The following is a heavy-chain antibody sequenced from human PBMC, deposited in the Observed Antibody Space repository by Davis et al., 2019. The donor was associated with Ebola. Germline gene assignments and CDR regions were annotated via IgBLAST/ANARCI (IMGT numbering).Heavy chain of an antibody. J-gene: IGHJ4*02. CDR1: GFTFTGHY. CDR3: VRDARLASN. Sequence: GESLKISCVASGFTFTGHYMNWICQAPGKGLEWLSYISPDSGDTKYADSVKGRFTISRDNAKNSLYLQMDSLRLEDTAFYYCVRDARLASNWGQGALVTVSS. CDR2: ISPDSGDT. V-gene: IGHV3-11*06. D-gene: IGHD5/OR15-5a*01.